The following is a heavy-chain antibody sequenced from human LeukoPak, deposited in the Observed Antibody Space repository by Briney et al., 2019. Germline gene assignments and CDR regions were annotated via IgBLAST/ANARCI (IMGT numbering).Heavy chain of an antibody. V-gene: IGHV1-69*06. Sequence: GSSVKLSCKASGGTFSSYAISWVRQAPGQGLEWMGGIIPIFGTANYAQKFQGRVTITADKSTSTAYMELSSLRSEDTAVYYCASEYYYGSGSYSGMDVWGKGTTVTVSS. CDR3: ASEYYYGSGSYSGMDV. CDR1: GGTFSSYA. D-gene: IGHD3-10*01. J-gene: IGHJ6*04. CDR2: IIPIFGTA.